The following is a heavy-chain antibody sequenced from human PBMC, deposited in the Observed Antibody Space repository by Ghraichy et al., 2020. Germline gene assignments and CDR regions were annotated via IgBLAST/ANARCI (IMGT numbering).Heavy chain of an antibody. D-gene: IGHD1-26*01. CDR2: MSSSGTT. CDR3: LGPYAGAF. Sequence: SETLSLTCTVSGGSISSDSYSWSWLRQTAGKGLEWIGRMSSSGTTNYNPSLKSRVSISIDTSKNQFSLNLSSVTAADTAGYYCLGPYAGAFWGQGTLVTVSS. CDR1: GGSISSDSYS. J-gene: IGHJ4*02. V-gene: IGHV4-61*02.